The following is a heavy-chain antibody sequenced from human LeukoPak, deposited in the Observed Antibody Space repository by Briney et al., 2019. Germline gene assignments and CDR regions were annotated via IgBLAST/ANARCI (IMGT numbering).Heavy chain of an antibody. Sequence: GGSLRLSCAASGFTLSSYAMSWVCQAPGKGLEWVSAISDTGNTYHADSVKGRFTISRDSSKNTLFLQMNRLRPEDAAVYYCAKVGPSSSWGGDYYYYMDVWGKGTTVTVSS. V-gene: IGHV3-23*01. J-gene: IGHJ6*03. D-gene: IGHD6-13*01. CDR2: ISDTGNT. CDR1: GFTLSSYA. CDR3: AKVGPSSSWGGDYYYYMDV.